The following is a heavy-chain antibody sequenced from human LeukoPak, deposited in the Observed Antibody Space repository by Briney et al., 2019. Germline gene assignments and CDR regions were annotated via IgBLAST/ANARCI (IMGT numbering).Heavy chain of an antibody. Sequence: GGSLRLSCAASGFTFSSYAMSWVRQAPGKGLEWVSAISGSGGSTYYADSVKGRFTIPRDNSKNTLYLQMNSLRAEDTAVYYCAKDPYLEWLLYLGHFDYWGQGTLVTVSS. CDR3: AKDPYLEWLLYLGHFDY. CDR1: GFTFSSYA. J-gene: IGHJ4*02. D-gene: IGHD3-3*01. CDR2: ISGSGGST. V-gene: IGHV3-23*01.